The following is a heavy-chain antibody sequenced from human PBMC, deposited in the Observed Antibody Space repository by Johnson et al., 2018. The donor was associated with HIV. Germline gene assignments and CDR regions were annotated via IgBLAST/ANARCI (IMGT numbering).Heavy chain of an antibody. V-gene: IGHV3-15*01. J-gene: IGHJ3*02. CDR1: GFTFSNAW. D-gene: IGHD2-15*01. Sequence: VQLVESGGGLVKPGGSLRLSCAASGFTFSNAWMSWVRQAPGKGLEWVGRIKSKTDGGTTDYAAPVKGRFTISRDDSKNTLYLQMHSLKTEDTAVYYCTTLGYCSGGSCYSGRGFDIWGQGTMVTVSS. CDR2: IKSKTDGGTT. CDR3: TTLGYCSGGSCYSGRGFDI.